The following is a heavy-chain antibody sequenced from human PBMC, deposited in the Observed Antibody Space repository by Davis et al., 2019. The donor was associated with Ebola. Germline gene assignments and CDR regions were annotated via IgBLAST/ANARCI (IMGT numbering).Heavy chain of an antibody. CDR3: ARGYWHFDL. Sequence: GESLKISCAASKFTLSSYWMSWVRQAPGKGLEWVSSISSSSSYIYYADSVKGRFTISRDNAKNSLYLQMNSLRAEDTAVYYCARGYWHFDLWGRGTLVTVSS. CDR1: KFTLSSYW. CDR2: ISSSSSYI. J-gene: IGHJ2*01. V-gene: IGHV3-21*04.